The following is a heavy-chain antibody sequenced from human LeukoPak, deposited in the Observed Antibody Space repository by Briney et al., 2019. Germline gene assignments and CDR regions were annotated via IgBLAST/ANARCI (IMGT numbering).Heavy chain of an antibody. D-gene: IGHD5-24*01. CDR3: ASQKDGYSFDY. Sequence: PSETLSLTCAVYGGSFSGYYWSWIRQPPGKGLEWIGEINHSGSTNYNPSLKSRVTISVDTSKNQFSLKLGSVTAADTAVYYCASQKDGYSFDYWGQGTLVTVSS. V-gene: IGHV4-34*01. CDR2: INHSGST. J-gene: IGHJ4*02. CDR1: GGSFSGYY.